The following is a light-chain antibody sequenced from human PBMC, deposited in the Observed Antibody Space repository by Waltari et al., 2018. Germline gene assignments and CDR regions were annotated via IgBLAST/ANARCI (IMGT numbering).Light chain of an antibody. V-gene: IGKV2-28*01. J-gene: IGKJ1*01. CDR2: LGS. CDR1: QSLLYSHGYSY. CDR3: MQSLETPRT. Sequence: DIVMTQSPLFLSVTPGEPASISCRSSQSLLYSHGYSYLDWYVQKTGQSPQLLIYLGSNRTAGVPDRFSGSGSGTDFTLKISRVEAEDVGVYYCMQSLETPRTFGQGTKVEIK.